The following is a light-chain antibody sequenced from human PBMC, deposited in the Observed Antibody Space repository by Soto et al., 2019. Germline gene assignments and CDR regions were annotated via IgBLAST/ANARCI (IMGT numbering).Light chain of an antibody. CDR1: QSVLYSSDNKHY. J-gene: IGKJ1*01. Sequence: DIVMTQSPDSLAVSLGERATINCKSSQSVLYSSDNKHYLAWYQQKPGQPPKLLIYWASTRESGIPDRFTGSGSGTDFTLTISSLQAEDVAVYYCQQYLSTRTFGQGTKVDI. CDR3: QQYLSTRT. V-gene: IGKV4-1*01. CDR2: WAS.